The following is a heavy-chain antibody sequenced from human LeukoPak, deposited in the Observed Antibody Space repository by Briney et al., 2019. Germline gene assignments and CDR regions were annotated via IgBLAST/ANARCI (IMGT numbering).Heavy chain of an antibody. V-gene: IGHV3-7*01. D-gene: IGHD3-10*01. CDR3: ARDITDGSGSYYRSTPFDY. CDR1: GFTFSSYW. J-gene: IGHJ4*02. Sequence: GGSLRLSCAAPGFTFSSYWMSWVRQAPGKGLEWVANIKQDGSEKYYVDSVKGRFTISRDNAKNSLYLQMNSLRAEDTAVYYCARDITDGSGSYYRSTPFDYWGQGTLVTVSS. CDR2: IKQDGSEK.